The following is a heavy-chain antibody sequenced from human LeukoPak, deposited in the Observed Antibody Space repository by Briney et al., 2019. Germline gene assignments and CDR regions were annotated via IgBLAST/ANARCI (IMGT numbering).Heavy chain of an antibody. CDR3: AKDRRGYSFNFDY. Sequence: GGSLRLSCAASEFTFFTYWMTWVRQAPGKGLEWVANIKQDGSEKYYVDSVKGRFTISRDNSKNSLYLQMNSLRPEDTALYYCAKDRRGYSFNFDYWGQGTLVTVSS. D-gene: IGHD5-18*01. J-gene: IGHJ4*02. V-gene: IGHV3-7*03. CDR1: EFTFFTYW. CDR2: IKQDGSEK.